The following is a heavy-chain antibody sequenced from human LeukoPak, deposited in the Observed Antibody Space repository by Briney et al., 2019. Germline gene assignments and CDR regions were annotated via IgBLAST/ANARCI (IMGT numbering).Heavy chain of an antibody. CDR3: ARTVVYYYYYMDV. Sequence: GGSLRLSCAASGFTFSTYWMSWVRQAPGKGLEWVANIKQDGSEKYYVDSVKGRFTISRDNAKNSLYLQMNSLRAEDTAVYYCARTVVYYYYYMDVWGKGTTVTVSS. CDR1: GFTFSTYW. J-gene: IGHJ6*03. CDR2: IKQDGSEK. D-gene: IGHD3-22*01. V-gene: IGHV3-7*03.